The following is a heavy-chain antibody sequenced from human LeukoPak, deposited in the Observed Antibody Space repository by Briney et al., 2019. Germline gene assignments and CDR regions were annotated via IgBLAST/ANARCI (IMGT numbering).Heavy chain of an antibody. V-gene: IGHV3-7*01. J-gene: IGHJ6*04. D-gene: IGHD3-10*01. CDR1: GFTFSGYW. Sequence: GSLRLSCAASGFTFSGYWMSWLRQAPGKGLEWVANIKQDGGEKYYVDSVKGRFTISRDSAKNSLYLQMNSLRAEDTAVYYCARDRGFGQADVWGKGTTVTVSS. CDR2: IKQDGGEK. CDR3: ARDRGFGQADV.